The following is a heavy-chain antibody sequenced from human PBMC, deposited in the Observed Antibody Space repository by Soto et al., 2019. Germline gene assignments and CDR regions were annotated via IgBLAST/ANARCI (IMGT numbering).Heavy chain of an antibody. D-gene: IGHD3-9*01. CDR3: AKLATDLRYFDWLLTPFDY. CDR1: GFTFSSYA. V-gene: IGHV3-23*01. Sequence: GGSLRLSCAASGFTFSSYAMSWVRQAPGKGLEWVSAISGSGGSTYYADSVKGRFTISRDNSKNTLYLQMNSLRAEDTAVYYCAKLATDLRYFDWLLTPFDYWGQGTLVTVSS. J-gene: IGHJ4*02. CDR2: ISGSGGST.